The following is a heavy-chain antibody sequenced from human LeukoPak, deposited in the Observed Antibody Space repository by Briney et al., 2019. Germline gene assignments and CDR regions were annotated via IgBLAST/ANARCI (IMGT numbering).Heavy chain of an antibody. J-gene: IGHJ3*02. D-gene: IGHD3-16*01. CDR2: IYYSGST. V-gene: IGHV4-59*01. Sequence: SETLSLTCTVSGGSISSYYWSWIRQPPGKGLEWIGYIYYSGSTNYNPSLKSRVTISVDTSKNQFSLKLSSVTAADTAVYYCARALYDGAFDIWGQGTMVTVSS. CDR3: ARALYDGAFDI. CDR1: GGSISSYY.